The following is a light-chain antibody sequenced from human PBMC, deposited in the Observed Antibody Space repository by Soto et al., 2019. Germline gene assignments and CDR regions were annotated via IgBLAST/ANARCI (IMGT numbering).Light chain of an antibody. J-gene: IGKJ1*01. CDR2: AAS. CDR3: QQSYTTPRT. V-gene: IGKV1-39*01. CDR1: QSISTF. Sequence: DIQMTQSPSSLSASVGDIVSVTCPASQSISTFLYWYPQRPGEAPKLLIYAASSLQSGVPSSFSGGGSGADISLTIGSLQTEDFATYYCQQSYTTPRTFGQGTKVEVK.